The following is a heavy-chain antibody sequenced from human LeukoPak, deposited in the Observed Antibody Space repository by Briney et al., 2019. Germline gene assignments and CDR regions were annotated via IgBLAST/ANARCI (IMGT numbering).Heavy chain of an antibody. J-gene: IGHJ5*02. CDR3: ATGPRFGELSHWFDP. CDR2: INPNSGGT. CDR1: GYTFTGYY. D-gene: IGHD3-10*01. V-gene: IGHV1-2*02. Sequence: ASVKVSCKASGYTFTGYYMHWVRQAPGQGLEWMGWINPNSGGTNYAQKFQGRVTMTEDTSTDTAYMELSSLRSEDTAVYYCATGPRFGELSHWFDPWGQGTLVTVSS.